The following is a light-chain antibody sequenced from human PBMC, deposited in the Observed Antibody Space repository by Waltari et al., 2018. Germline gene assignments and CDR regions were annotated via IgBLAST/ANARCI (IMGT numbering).Light chain of an antibody. V-gene: IGLV2-8*01. J-gene: IGLJ1*01. CDR1: SSDVGSYNY. Sequence: QSALTQPPSASGSPGHSVTVSCTGTSSDVGSYNYVSWYQQHTGKAPKLVIYEVTKRPSGVPDRFSGSKSDNTASLTVSGLQAEDEADYYCSSYAGSNNPYVFGTGTKVTVL. CDR3: SSYAGSNNPYV. CDR2: EVT.